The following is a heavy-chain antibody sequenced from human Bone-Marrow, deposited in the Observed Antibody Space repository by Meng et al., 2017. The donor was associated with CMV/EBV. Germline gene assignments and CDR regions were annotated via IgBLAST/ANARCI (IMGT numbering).Heavy chain of an antibody. CDR1: GFTVSSNY. CDR2: IYSGGST. V-gene: IGHV3-53*05. Sequence: ETLSLTCAASGFTVSSNYMSWVRQAPGKGLEWVSVIYSGGSTYYADSVKGRFTISRDNSKNTLYLQMGSLRAEDMAVYYCARDGGGSYQTFYFDYWGQGTLVTVSS. CDR3: ARDGGGSYQTFYFDY. J-gene: IGHJ4*02. D-gene: IGHD1-26*01.